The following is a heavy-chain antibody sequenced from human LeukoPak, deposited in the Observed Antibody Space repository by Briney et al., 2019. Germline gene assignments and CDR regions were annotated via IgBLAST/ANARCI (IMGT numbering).Heavy chain of an antibody. CDR2: IYTSGST. Sequence: PSQTLSLTCTVSGGSISSGGYYWSWIRQPAGKGLEWIGRIYTSGSTNYNPSLKSRVTISVDTSKNQFSLKLSSVTAADTAVYYCARGYSSSWLRPFDPWGQGTLVTVSS. D-gene: IGHD6-13*01. V-gene: IGHV4-61*02. J-gene: IGHJ5*02. CDR3: ARGYSSSWLRPFDP. CDR1: GGSISSGGYY.